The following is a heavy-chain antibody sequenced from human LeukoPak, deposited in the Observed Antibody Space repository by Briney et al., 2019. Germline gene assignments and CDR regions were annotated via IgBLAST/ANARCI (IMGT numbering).Heavy chain of an antibody. V-gene: IGHV3-30*02. Sequence: GGSLRLSCAASGFTFSSYGMHWVRQAPGKGLEWVAFIRYDGSNKYYADSVKGRFTISRDNSKNTLYLQMNSLRAEDTAVYYCAKDTSIVGASYYYYYTDVWGKGTTVTISS. D-gene: IGHD1-26*01. J-gene: IGHJ6*03. CDR1: GFTFSSYG. CDR3: AKDTSIVGASYYYYYTDV. CDR2: IRYDGSNK.